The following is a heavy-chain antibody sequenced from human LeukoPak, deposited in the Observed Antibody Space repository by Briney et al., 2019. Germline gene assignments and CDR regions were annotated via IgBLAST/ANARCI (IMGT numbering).Heavy chain of an antibody. D-gene: IGHD3-10*01. Sequence: GGSLRLSCAASGFTFSSYAMSWVRQAPGKGLEWVSAISGSGGSTYYADSVKGRFTISRDNSKNTLYLQMNSLTAEDTAVYYCAKAGPRITMVRGATFIDYWGQGTLVTVSS. J-gene: IGHJ4*02. CDR1: GFTFSSYA. CDR2: ISGSGGST. CDR3: AKAGPRITMVRGATFIDY. V-gene: IGHV3-23*01.